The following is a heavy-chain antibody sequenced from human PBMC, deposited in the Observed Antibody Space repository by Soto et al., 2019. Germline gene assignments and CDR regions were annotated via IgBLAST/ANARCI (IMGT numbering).Heavy chain of an antibody. Sequence: GGSLRLSCAASGFTFSSYWMHWVRQAPGKGLEWVSAINSDGSSTNYADSVKGRFTISRDNAKNSLYLQMNSLRAEDTAVYYCARGPRSACGGDCYGLDYWGQGTLVTVSS. D-gene: IGHD2-21*02. V-gene: IGHV3-74*01. CDR1: GFTFSSYW. CDR2: INSDGSST. CDR3: ARGPRSACGGDCYGLDY. J-gene: IGHJ4*02.